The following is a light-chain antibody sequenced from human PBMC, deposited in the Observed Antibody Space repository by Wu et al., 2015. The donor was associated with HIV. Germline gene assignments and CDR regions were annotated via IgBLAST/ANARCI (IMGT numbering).Light chain of an antibody. CDR2: GAS. V-gene: IGKV3-20*01. CDR1: QSVSSSH. Sequence: DIVLTQSPGTLSLSSGERATLSCRASQSVSSSHLAWYQQKPGQAPRLLMYGASTRAAGIPDRFSGSGSGTDFTLTISSLEPEDFTVYYCQQYDTSPPYTFGQGTTLEIK. CDR3: QQYDTSPPYT. J-gene: IGKJ2*01.